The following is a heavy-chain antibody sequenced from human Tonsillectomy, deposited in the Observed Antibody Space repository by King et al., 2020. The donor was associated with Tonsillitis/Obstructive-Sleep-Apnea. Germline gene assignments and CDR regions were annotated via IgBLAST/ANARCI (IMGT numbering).Heavy chain of an antibody. CDR2: ISSSTSHI. J-gene: IGHJ4*02. CDR1: GFFFSSYS. Sequence: VQLVESGGGLVKPGGSLRLSCAASGFFFSSYSMNWVRQAPGKGLEWVSSISSSTSHIYYADSLKGRFTISRDNAKNSLYLQMNSLRVEDTAVYYCATTTDIVVVVSATFDYWGQGTLVTVSS. V-gene: IGHV3-21*01. CDR3: ATTTDIVVVVSATFDY. D-gene: IGHD2-15*01.